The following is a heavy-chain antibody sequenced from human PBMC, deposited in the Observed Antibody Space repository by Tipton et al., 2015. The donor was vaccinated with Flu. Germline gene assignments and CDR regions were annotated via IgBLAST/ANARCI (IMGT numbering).Heavy chain of an antibody. J-gene: IGHJ3*02. CDR3: ARPMVQGRKGDAFDI. D-gene: IGHD3-10*01. CDR1: GGSFSGYY. CDR2: INHSGST. V-gene: IGHV4-34*01. Sequence: AGLVKPSETLSLTCAVYGGSFSGYYWSWIRQPPGKGLEWIGEINHSGSTNYNPSLKSRVTISVDTSKNQFSLKLSSVTAADTAVYYCARPMVQGRKGDAFDIWGQGTMVTVSS.